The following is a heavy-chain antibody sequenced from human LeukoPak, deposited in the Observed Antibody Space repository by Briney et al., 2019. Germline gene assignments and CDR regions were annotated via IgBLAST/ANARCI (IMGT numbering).Heavy chain of an antibody. CDR2: ISYDGNNK. J-gene: IGHJ4*02. CDR3: ARAGRWVQTGPDY. V-gene: IGHV3-30*04. D-gene: IGHD5-24*01. Sequence: GRSLRLSCTASGFTFNTYAVHWVRQAPGKGLEWVTVISYDGNNKYYADSVKGRFTISRDNSKNTLYLQMNSLRAEDTAVYYCARAGRWVQTGPDYWGQGTLVSVSS. CDR1: GFTFNTYA.